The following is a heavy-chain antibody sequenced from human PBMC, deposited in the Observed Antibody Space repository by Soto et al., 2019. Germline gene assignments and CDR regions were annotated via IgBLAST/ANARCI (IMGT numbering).Heavy chain of an antibody. CDR1: GGSISISSYY. D-gene: IGHD5-18*01. V-gene: IGHV4-39*01. J-gene: IGHJ4*02. CDR3: ARHQLGGYFDY. Sequence: SETLSLTCTVSGGSISISSYYWGCIRQPPGKGLEWIGSIYYSGSTYYNPSLKSRVTISVDTSKNQFSLKLSSVTAADTAVYYRARHQLGGYFDYWGQGTLVTVSS. CDR2: IYYSGST.